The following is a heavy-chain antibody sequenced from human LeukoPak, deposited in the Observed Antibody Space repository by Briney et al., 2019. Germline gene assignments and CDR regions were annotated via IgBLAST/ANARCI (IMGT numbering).Heavy chain of an antibody. Sequence: GGSLRLSCAASGFTFSSYAMHWVRQAPGKGLEWVAVISYDGSNKYYADSVKGRFTISRDNSKNTLYLQTNSLRAEDTAVYYCARDHSDYYDSSGYFGYWGQGTLVTVSS. V-gene: IGHV3-30*04. CDR3: ARDHSDYYDSSGYFGY. CDR2: ISYDGSNK. D-gene: IGHD3-22*01. J-gene: IGHJ4*02. CDR1: GFTFSSYA.